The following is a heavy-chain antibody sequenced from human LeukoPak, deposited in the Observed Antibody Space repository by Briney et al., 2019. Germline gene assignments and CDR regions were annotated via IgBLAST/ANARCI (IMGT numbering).Heavy chain of an antibody. CDR1: GYTFTSYD. Sequence: ASVKVSCKASGYTFTSYDINWVRQATGQGLEWMGWINPNSGGTNYAQKFQGRVTMTRDTSISTAYMELSRLRSDDTAVYYCASLSGPYSGSYLGYNYYYYGMDVWGQGTTVTVSS. CDR2: INPNSGGT. CDR3: ASLSGPYSGSYLGYNYYYYGMDV. J-gene: IGHJ6*02. D-gene: IGHD1-26*01. V-gene: IGHV1-2*02.